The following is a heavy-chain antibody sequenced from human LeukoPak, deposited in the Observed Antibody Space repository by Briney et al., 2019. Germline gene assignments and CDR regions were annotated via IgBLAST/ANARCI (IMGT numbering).Heavy chain of an antibody. CDR3: ARLSCSGDGSYARYFDY. CDR2: IYTGGNT. CDR1: GFTVSSNY. J-gene: IGHJ4*02. Sequence: PGGSLRLSCAGSGFTVSSNYMSWVRQAPGKGLEWVSVIYTGGNTYYADSVKGRFTISRDNSKNTLHLQMNSLRAEDTAVYYCARLSCSGDGSYARYFDYWGQGSLVTVSS. V-gene: IGHV3-66*01. D-gene: IGHD2-15*01.